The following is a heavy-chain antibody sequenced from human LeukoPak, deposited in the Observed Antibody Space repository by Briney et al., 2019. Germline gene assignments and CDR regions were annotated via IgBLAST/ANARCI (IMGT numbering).Heavy chain of an antibody. CDR3: ARDIEPYYYDSSGWAFDI. Sequence: GSLRLSCAASGFTFSSYEMNWVRQAPGKGLEWVSYISSSGSTIYYADSVKGRSTISRDNAKNSLYLQMNSLRAEDTAVYYCARDIEPYYYDSSGWAFDIWGQGTMVTVSS. CDR1: GFTFSSYE. D-gene: IGHD3-22*01. J-gene: IGHJ3*02. CDR2: ISSSGSTI. V-gene: IGHV3-48*03.